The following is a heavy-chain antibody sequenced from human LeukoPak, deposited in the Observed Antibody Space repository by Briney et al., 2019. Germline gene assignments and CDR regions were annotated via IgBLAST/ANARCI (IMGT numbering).Heavy chain of an antibody. Sequence: ASVKVSCKASGGTLSSYAISWVRQAPGQGLEWMGGIIPIFGTANYAQKFQGRVTITADESTSTAYMELSNLRSEDTAVYYCARDPTSHYGAGYWGQGTLVTVSS. CDR1: GGTLSSYA. D-gene: IGHD4-17*01. CDR3: ARDPTSHYGAGY. V-gene: IGHV1-69*13. J-gene: IGHJ4*02. CDR2: IIPIFGTA.